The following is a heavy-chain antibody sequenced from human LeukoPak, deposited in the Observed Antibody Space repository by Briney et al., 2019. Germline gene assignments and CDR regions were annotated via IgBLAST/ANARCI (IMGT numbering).Heavy chain of an antibody. Sequence: ASVKVSCKASGYTFTDYYVYWLRQAPGQGPEWMGWVNPNSGGTQYVKKFQGRVTMTRDTSISTAYMELSRLRSDDTAVYYCAREAAGDSSGYYYFDYWGQGTLVTVSS. J-gene: IGHJ4*02. CDR2: VNPNSGGT. D-gene: IGHD3-22*01. CDR1: GYTFTDYY. V-gene: IGHV1-2*02. CDR3: AREAAGDSSGYYYFDY.